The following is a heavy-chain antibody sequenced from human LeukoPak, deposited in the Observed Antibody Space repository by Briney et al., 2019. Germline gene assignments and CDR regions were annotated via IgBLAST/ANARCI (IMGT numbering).Heavy chain of an antibody. J-gene: IGHJ4*02. Sequence: GASVKVSCKASGYTFTGYYMHWVRQAPGQGLEWMGWINPNSGGTNYAQKFQGRVTMTRDTSISTAYMELCRLRSDDTAVYYCARVEADRKWLVRDFDYWGQGTLVTVSS. CDR3: ARVEADRKWLVRDFDY. V-gene: IGHV1-2*02. CDR1: GYTFTGYY. D-gene: IGHD6-19*01. CDR2: INPNSGGT.